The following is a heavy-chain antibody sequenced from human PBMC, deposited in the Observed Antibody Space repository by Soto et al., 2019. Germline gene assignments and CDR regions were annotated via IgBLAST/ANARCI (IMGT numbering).Heavy chain of an antibody. J-gene: IGHJ4*02. D-gene: IGHD3-22*01. Sequence: GGSLRLSCAASAFTFNNYAMSWVRQAPGKGLEWISGIGGSGRTTYYADSVKGRFTISRDNSNNTLFLQMNSLRAEDTAVYYCAKSRYSDSSGDFYDYWGQGTLVTVSS. CDR1: AFTFNNYA. CDR3: AKSRYSDSSGDFYDY. V-gene: IGHV3-23*01. CDR2: IGGSGRTT.